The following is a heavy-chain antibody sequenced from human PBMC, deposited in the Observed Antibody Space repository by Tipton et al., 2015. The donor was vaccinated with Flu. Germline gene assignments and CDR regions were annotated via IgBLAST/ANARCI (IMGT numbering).Heavy chain of an antibody. Sequence: TLSLTCTVSGGSISSYYWSWIRQPPGKGLEWIGYIYYSGSTNYNPSLKSRVTISVDTSKNQFSLKLSSVTAADTAVYYCAGQYYDFWSGYYTVSDIWGQGTLVTVSS. J-gene: IGHJ4*02. V-gene: IGHV4-59*08. D-gene: IGHD3-3*01. CDR3: AGQYYDFWSGYYTVSDI. CDR1: GGSISSYY. CDR2: IYYSGST.